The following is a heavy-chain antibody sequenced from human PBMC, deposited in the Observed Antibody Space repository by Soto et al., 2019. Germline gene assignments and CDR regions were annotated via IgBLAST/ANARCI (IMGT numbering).Heavy chain of an antibody. J-gene: IGHJ5*02. CDR3: AREGLTSIAARLLSP. D-gene: IGHD6-6*01. CDR2: IYYSGST. CDR1: GGSISSSSYY. V-gene: IGHV4-39*02. Sequence: SETLSLTCTVSGGSISSSSYYWGWIRQPPGKGLEWIGSIYYSGSTYYNPSLKSRVTISVDTSKNQFSLKLSSVTAADTAVYYCAREGLTSIAARLLSPWGQGTLVTVSS.